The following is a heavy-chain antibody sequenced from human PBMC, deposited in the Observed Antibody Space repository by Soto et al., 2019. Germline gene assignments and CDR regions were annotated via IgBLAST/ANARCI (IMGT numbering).Heavy chain of an antibody. CDR2: IYHSGST. D-gene: IGHD6-13*01. V-gene: IGHV4-4*02. CDR3: ARDLQQLVRAFDI. J-gene: IGHJ3*02. CDR1: GGSISSSNW. Sequence: SETLSLTCAVSGGSISSSNWWSWVRQPPGKGLEWIGEIYHSGSTNYNPSLKSRVTISVDKSKNQFSPKLSSVTAADTAVYYCARDLQQLVRAFDIWGQGTMVTVSS.